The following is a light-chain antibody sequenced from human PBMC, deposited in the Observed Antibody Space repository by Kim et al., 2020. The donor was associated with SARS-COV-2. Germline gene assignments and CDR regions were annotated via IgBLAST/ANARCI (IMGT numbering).Light chain of an antibody. Sequence: QLVLTQSPSASASLGASVKLTCTLSSGHSSDPIAWHQQQPEKRPRYLMKFNSDGSPIKGDGIPDRFSGSISGAERYLTISSLQSEDEADYYCQTWGTGIWVFGGGTQLTVL. J-gene: IGLJ3*02. CDR2: FNSDGSP. CDR1: SGHSSDP. CDR3: QTWGTGIWV. V-gene: IGLV4-69*01.